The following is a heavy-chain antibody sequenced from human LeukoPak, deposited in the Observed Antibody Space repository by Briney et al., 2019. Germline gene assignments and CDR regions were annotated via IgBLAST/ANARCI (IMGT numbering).Heavy chain of an antibody. D-gene: IGHD1-14*01. V-gene: IGHV4-59*01. CDR2: IYSNGNT. J-gene: IGHJ2*01. CDR1: GASINNNY. CDR3: ASGTFDGPLYGTYWYFHV. Sequence: SETLSLTCAVCGASINNNYWTWVRQPPGKGLEWIGYIYSNGNTNYNPSLKGRVTMSIETSKNQFSLQLPSVTAADTAVYYCASGTFDGPLYGTYWYFHVWGRGTLVTVSS.